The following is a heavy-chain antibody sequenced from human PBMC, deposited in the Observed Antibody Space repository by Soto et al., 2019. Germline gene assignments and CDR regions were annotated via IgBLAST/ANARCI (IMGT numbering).Heavy chain of an antibody. J-gene: IGHJ4*02. CDR2: IDPSDSYT. D-gene: IGHD1-26*01. V-gene: IGHV5-10-1*03. Sequence: EVQLVQSGAEVKKPGESLRISCQGSGYNFSAYWIHWVRQVPGKGLESMGRIDPSDSYTYYSPSFQGHVTFSADKSIRTAYLQWSSLKASDTAIYYCSRMPQAAIVPVDYWGQGTRITVSS. CDR1: GYNFSAYW. CDR3: SRMPQAAIVPVDY.